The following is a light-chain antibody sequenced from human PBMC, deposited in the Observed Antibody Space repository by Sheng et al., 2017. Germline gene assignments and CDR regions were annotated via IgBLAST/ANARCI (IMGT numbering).Light chain of an antibody. V-gene: IGLV3-19*01. CDR1: SLRSYF. Sequence: SSELTQDPAVSVALGQTVRITCQGESLRSYFASWYQQKPGQAPRLVFSGRSNRPSGIPDRFSGSSSGNTASLTILEIQAEDEAYYYCHSRDNGDNHRVFGGGTRLTV. CDR2: GRS. J-gene: IGLJ3*02. CDR3: HSRDNGDNHRV.